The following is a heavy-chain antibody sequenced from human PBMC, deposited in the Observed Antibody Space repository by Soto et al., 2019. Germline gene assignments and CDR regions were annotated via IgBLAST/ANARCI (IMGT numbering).Heavy chain of an antibody. V-gene: IGHV4-61*01. CDR2: IYYSGST. J-gene: IGHJ4*02. CDR3: ARVRRDILTGYYTPIDY. D-gene: IGHD3-9*01. Sequence: SETLSLTCTVSGGSVGSGSYYWSWIRQPPGKGLEWIGYIYYSGSTNYNPSLKSRVTISVDTSKNQFSLKLSSVTAADTAVYYCARVRRDILTGYYTPIDYWGQGTLVTVSS. CDR1: GGSVGSGSYY.